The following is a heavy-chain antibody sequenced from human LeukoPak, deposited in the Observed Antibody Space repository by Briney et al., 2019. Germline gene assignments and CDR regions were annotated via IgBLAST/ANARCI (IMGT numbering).Heavy chain of an antibody. J-gene: IGHJ2*01. D-gene: IGHD5-18*01. CDR1: GGTFGSYV. V-gene: IGHV1-69*01. CDR2: IIPIFGTA. Sequence: GASVTVSCKASGGTFGSYVISWVRQAPGQGLEWMGGIIPIFGTAHYAQKFQGRLTITADESTSTVYMEMSSLRSEDTAMYYCAKEGDTALVTGYFDLWSRGTLVTVSS. CDR3: AKEGDTALVTGYFDL.